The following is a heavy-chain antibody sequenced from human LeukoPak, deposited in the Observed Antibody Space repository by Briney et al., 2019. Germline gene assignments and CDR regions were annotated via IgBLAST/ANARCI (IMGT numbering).Heavy chain of an antibody. V-gene: IGHV3-23*01. CDR1: GFTFSSYA. CDR2: ISGSGGST. D-gene: IGHD3-22*01. CDR3: AKSWYYYDSSGYFPLNDAFDI. Sequence: GGSLRLSCAASGFTFSSYAMSWVRQAPGKGLEWVSAISGSGGSTYYADSVKGRFTISRDNSKNTPYLQMNSLRAEDTAVYYCAKSWYYYDSSGYFPLNDAFDIWGQGTMVTVSS. J-gene: IGHJ3*02.